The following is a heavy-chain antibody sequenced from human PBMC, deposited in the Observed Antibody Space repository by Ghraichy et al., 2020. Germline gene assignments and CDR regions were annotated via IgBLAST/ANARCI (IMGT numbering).Heavy chain of an antibody. CDR3: ARGSTVVRFFYYDGMDV. CDR2: ITSSSRTK. Sequence: GESLNISCVGSGFTFSSYSMNWVRQSPGKGLEWVSYITSSSRTKSYADSVKGRFTISRDNAQNALYLQMNSLRDEDTAVYYCARGSTVVRFFYYDGMDVWGQWTTVTVS. D-gene: IGHD4-23*01. CDR1: GFTFSSYS. V-gene: IGHV3-48*02. J-gene: IGHJ6*02.